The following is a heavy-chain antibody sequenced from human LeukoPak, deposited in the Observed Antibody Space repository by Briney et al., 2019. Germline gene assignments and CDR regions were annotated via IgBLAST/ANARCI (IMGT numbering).Heavy chain of an antibody. Sequence: PGGPLRLSCAASGFTFSSYWMTWVRQAPGKGLEWVANIKQDGSEKYVDSVKGRFTISRDNAKNSLYLQMNSLRAEDTAVYYCTRDTGCSGGTCYSFYDYWGQGTLVTVSS. CDR2: IKQDGSEK. CDR1: GFTFSSYW. CDR3: TRDTGCSGGTCYSFYDY. V-gene: IGHV3-7*01. J-gene: IGHJ4*02. D-gene: IGHD2-15*01.